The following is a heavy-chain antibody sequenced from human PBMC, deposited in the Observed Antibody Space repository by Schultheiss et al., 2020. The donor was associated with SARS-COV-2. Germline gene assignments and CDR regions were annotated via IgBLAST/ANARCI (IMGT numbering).Heavy chain of an antibody. CDR3: ARESTTVTHYGMDV. J-gene: IGHJ6*02. V-gene: IGHV1-18*04. Sequence: ASVKVSCKASGYIFGNYGISWVRQAPGQGLEWMGWISAYNGNTNYAQKLQGRVTMTTDTSTSTAYMELRSLRSDDTAVYYCARESTTVTHYGMDVWGQGTTVTVSS. D-gene: IGHD4-11*01. CDR1: GYIFGNYG. CDR2: ISAYNGNT.